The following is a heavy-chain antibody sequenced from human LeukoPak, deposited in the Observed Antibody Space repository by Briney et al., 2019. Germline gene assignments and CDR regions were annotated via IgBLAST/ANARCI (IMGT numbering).Heavy chain of an antibody. CDR3: ARDGVRDVVVVAATRPFDY. Sequence: SETLSLTCTVSGYSISSGYYWGWIRQPPGKGLEWIGSIYHSGSTYYNPSLKSRVTISVDTSKNQFSLKLSSVTAADTAVYYCARDGVRDVVVVAATRPFDYWGQGTLVTVSS. CDR1: GYSISSGYY. CDR2: IYHSGST. D-gene: IGHD2-15*01. J-gene: IGHJ4*02. V-gene: IGHV4-38-2*02.